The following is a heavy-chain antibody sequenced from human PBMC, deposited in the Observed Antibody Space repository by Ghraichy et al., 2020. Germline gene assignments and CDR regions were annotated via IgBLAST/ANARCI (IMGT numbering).Heavy chain of an antibody. CDR3: ARVSSSWYKWIFDY. CDR1: GFTVSSNY. D-gene: IGHD6-13*01. CDR2: IYSGGST. Sequence: GESLKISCAASGFTVSSNYMSWVRQAPGKGLEWVSVIYSGGSTYYADSVKGRFTISRHNSKNTLYLQMNSLRAEDTAVYYCARVSSSWYKWIFDYWGQGTLVTVSS. J-gene: IGHJ4*02. V-gene: IGHV3-53*04.